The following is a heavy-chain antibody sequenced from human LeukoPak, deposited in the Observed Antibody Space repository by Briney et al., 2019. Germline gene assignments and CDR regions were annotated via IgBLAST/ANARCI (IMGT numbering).Heavy chain of an antibody. J-gene: IGHJ6*04. CDR2: ISSSGSII. CDR3: ARGVVMDV. CDR1: GFTSSNYE. Sequence: GGSLRLSCAASGFTSSNYELNWVRQAPGKGLEWVSYISSSGSIIYYADSVKGRFTISRDDAKNSLYLQMNSLRAEDTAVYYCARGVVMDVWGKGTTVTVSS. D-gene: IGHD2-15*01. V-gene: IGHV3-48*03.